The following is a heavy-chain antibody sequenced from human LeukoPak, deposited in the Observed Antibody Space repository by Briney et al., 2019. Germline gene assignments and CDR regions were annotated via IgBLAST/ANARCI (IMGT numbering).Heavy chain of an antibody. J-gene: IGHJ4*02. CDR3: AKDLGALTYGEGF. D-gene: IGHD3-16*01. V-gene: IGHV3-23*01. CDR2: ISDSGGNT. Sequence: AMSWVRQAPGKGLEWVSTISDSGGNTYYADSVRGRFTISRDNSKNTLSLQMNSLRVEDTALYYCAKDLGALTYGEGFWGQGTLVTVSS. CDR1: A.